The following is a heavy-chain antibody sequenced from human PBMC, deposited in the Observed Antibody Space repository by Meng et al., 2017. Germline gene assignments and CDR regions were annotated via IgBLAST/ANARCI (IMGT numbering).Heavy chain of an antibody. J-gene: IGHJ4*02. V-gene: IGHV3-33*01. Sequence: GGSLRLSCAASGFTFSSYGMHWVRQAPGKGLEWVEVIWYDGSNKYYADSVKGRFTISRDNSKNTLYLQMNSLRAEDTAVYYCARDYHYYDSSGFIDYWGQGTLVTVSS. D-gene: IGHD3-22*01. CDR1: GFTFSSYG. CDR2: IWYDGSNK. CDR3: ARDYHYYDSSGFIDY.